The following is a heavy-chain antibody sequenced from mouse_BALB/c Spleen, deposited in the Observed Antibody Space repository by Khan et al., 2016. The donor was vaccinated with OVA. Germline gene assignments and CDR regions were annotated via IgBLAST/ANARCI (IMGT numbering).Heavy chain of an antibody. V-gene: IGHV9-4*02. J-gene: IGHJ4*01. Sequence: QIQLVQSGPELKKPGETVRISCKASGYTFTTAGMQWVQKMPGKGLKWIGWLNTHSGVPKYAEDFKGRFAFSLETSASTAYLQITNLKNEDTATYFCAGEGAAYYGNGGGSMEYWGQGTSVTVSS. D-gene: IGHD2-10*01. CDR1: GYTFTTAG. CDR2: LNTHSGVP. CDR3: AGEGAAYYGNGGGSMEY.